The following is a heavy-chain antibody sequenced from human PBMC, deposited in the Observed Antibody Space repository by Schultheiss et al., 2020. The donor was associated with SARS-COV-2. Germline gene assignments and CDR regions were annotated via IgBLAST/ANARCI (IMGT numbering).Heavy chain of an antibody. J-gene: IGHJ5*02. Sequence: SETLSLTCTVSGGSISSYYWSWIRQPAGKGLEWIGRIYTSGSTNYNPSLKSRVTMSVDTSKNQFSLKLSSVTAADTAVYYCASEVIEGYCSGGSCFGAVHWFDPWGQGTLVTVSS. D-gene: IGHD2-15*01. CDR1: GGSISSYY. CDR3: ASEVIEGYCSGGSCFGAVHWFDP. V-gene: IGHV4-4*07. CDR2: IYTSGST.